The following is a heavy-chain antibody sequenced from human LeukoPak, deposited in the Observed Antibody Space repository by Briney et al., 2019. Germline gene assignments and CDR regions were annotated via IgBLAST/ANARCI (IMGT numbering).Heavy chain of an antibody. CDR1: GFTFRSDW. Sequence: TGGSLRFSCAASGFTFRSDWMHWVRQAPGKGLVWVSHIKSDGSSTRYADSVKGRFTISRDNAKNTLYLQMNSLRAEDTAVYYCARGTGAFDIWGQGTMVTVSS. D-gene: IGHD1-1*01. V-gene: IGHV3-74*01. CDR2: IKSDGSST. CDR3: ARGTGAFDI. J-gene: IGHJ3*02.